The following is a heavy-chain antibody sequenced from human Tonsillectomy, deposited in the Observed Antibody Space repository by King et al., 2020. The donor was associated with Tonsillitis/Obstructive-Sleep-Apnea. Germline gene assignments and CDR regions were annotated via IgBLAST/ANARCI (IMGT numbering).Heavy chain of an antibody. J-gene: IGHJ6*03. CDR2: ISHSGST. CDR1: GGSFSGYY. V-gene: IGHV4-34*01. D-gene: IGHD5-12*01. CDR3: AITDLVATIGYYYHYMDV. Sequence: VQLQQWGAGLLKPSETLSLTCAVYGGSFSGYYWSWIRQPPGKGLEWIGEISHSGSTNYNPSLKSRVTISVHTSKNQFSLQVSSVTAADTAVYYCAITDLVATIGYYYHYMDVWGKGTTVTVSS.